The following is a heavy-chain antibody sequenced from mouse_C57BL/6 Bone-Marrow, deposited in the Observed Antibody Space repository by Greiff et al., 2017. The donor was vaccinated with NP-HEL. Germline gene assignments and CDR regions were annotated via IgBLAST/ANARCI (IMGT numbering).Heavy chain of an antibody. Sequence: LQESGAELARPGASVKLSCKASGYTFTSYGISWVKQRTGQGLEWIGEIYPRSGNTYYNEKFKGKATLTADKSSSTAYMELRSLTSEDSAVYFCARSPYYYGSSTWFAYWGQGTLVTVSA. CDR2: IYPRSGNT. J-gene: IGHJ3*01. D-gene: IGHD1-1*01. CDR3: ARSPYYYGSSTWFAY. V-gene: IGHV1-81*01. CDR1: GYTFTSYG.